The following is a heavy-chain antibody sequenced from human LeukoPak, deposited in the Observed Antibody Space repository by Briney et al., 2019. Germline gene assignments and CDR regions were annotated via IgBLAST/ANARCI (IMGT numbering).Heavy chain of an antibody. J-gene: IGHJ6*02. CDR3: ARAGVGYCSGGSCYSGYYYYGMDV. V-gene: IGHV3-53*01. CDR2: IYSGGST. CDR1: GFTVSSNY. D-gene: IGHD2-15*01. Sequence: GGSLRPSCAASGFTVSSNYMSWVRQAPGKGLEWVSVIYSGGSTYYADSVKGRFTISKDNSKNTLYLQMNSLRAEDTAVYYCARAGVGYCSGGSCYSGYYYYGMDVWGQGTTVTVSS.